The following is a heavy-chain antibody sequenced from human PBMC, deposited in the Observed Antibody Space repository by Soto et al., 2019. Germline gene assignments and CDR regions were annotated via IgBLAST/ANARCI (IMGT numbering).Heavy chain of an antibody. D-gene: IGHD3-3*01. CDR2: IIPLFGTG. J-gene: IGHJ6*02. CDR1: GGTFNNLA. V-gene: IGHV1-69*13. Sequence: SVKVSCKASGGTFNNLAISWVRQAPGQGLEWMGGIIPLFGTGNYAQKFQGRVTITADESTSTAYMELNSLRSEDTAIYYCAREAPWSYGMDVWGQGTTVTVSS. CDR3: AREAPWSYGMDV.